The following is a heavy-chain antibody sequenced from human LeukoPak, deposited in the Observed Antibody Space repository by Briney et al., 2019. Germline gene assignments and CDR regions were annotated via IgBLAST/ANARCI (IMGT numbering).Heavy chain of an antibody. Sequence: SETLSLTCTVSGGSISRYYWSWIRQPPGKGLEWIGYIYYSGSTNYNPSLKSRVTISVDPSKNQFSLKLSSVTAADTAVYYCARGSYISDYWGQGTLVTVSS. D-gene: IGHD3-10*01. J-gene: IGHJ4*02. CDR2: IYYSGST. CDR1: GGSISRYY. CDR3: ARGSYISDY. V-gene: IGHV4-59*01.